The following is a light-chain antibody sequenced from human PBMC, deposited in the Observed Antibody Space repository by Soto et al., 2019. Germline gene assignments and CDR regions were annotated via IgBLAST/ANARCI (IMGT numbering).Light chain of an antibody. V-gene: IGKV3-15*01. CDR3: QQYNNWPPVYS. J-gene: IGKJ2*01. Sequence: EIVMTQSPATLSVSPGERATLSCSSSQSVSSNSAWYQQKPGQAPRLLIYGASTRATGIPARCSGSGSGTEFTLTISRLQSEDFAVYYCQQYNNWPPVYSFGQGTKLEIK. CDR1: QSVSSN. CDR2: GAS.